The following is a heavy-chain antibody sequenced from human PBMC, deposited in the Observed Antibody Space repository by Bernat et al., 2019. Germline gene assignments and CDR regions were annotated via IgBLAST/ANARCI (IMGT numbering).Heavy chain of an antibody. D-gene: IGHD6-19*01. Sequence: QLQLQESGPGLVKPSETLSLTCTVSGGSISSSSYYWGWIRQPPGKGLEWIGSIYYSGSTYYNPSLKSRVTISVDTSKNQFSLKLSSVTAADTAVYYCARQNSSGWRLSGDAFDIWGQGTMVTVSS. V-gene: IGHV4-39*01. J-gene: IGHJ3*02. CDR3: ARQNSSGWRLSGDAFDI. CDR2: IYYSGST. CDR1: GGSISSSSYY.